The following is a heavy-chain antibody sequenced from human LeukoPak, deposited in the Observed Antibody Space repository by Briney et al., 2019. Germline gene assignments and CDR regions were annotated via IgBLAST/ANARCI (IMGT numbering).Heavy chain of an antibody. CDR3: ATYSGAHHKTFDD. CDR2: IKQDESEK. CDR1: GLYVGRYW. Sequence: GGSPRLSCAASGLYVGRYWMSWVRQAPGEGLEWVANIKQDESEKDYLDSVKGRFTISRDNAKNSLYLQMNSLRPEDTALYYCATYSGAHHKTFDDWGQGTLVTVSS. V-gene: IGHV3-7*03. D-gene: IGHD1-26*01. J-gene: IGHJ4*02.